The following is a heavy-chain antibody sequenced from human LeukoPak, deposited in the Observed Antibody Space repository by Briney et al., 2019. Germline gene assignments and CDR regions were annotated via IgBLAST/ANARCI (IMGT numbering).Heavy chain of an antibody. CDR2: INHSGST. J-gene: IGHJ4*02. V-gene: IGHV4-38-2*01. CDR1: GYSISSGYY. CDR3: ARKNYYGSGSYYKGAGNDY. D-gene: IGHD3-10*01. Sequence: SETLSLTCAVSGYSISSGYYWGWIRPPPGKGLEWIGEINHSGSTNYNPSLKSRVTISVDTSKNQFSLKLSSVTAADTAVYYCARKNYYGSGSYYKGAGNDYWGQGTLVTVSS.